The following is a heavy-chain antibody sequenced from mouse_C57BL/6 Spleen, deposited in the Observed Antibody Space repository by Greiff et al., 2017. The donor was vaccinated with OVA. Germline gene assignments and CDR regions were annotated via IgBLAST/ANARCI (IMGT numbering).Heavy chain of an antibody. D-gene: IGHD1-1*01. CDR3: NYGSSTWFAY. J-gene: IGHJ3*01. CDR2: IYPRSGNT. Sequence: VQLQQSGAELARPGASVKLSCKASGYTFTSYGISWVKQRTGQGLEWIGEIYPRSGNTYYNEKFKGKATLTADKSSSTAYMELRSLTSEDSAVYFCNYGSSTWFAYWGKGTLVTDSA. V-gene: IGHV1-81*01. CDR1: GYTFTSYG.